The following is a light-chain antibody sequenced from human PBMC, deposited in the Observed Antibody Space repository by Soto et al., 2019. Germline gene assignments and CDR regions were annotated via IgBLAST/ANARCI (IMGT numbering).Light chain of an antibody. CDR1: SSDVGIYNL. CDR3: CSYAGGSTWV. Sequence: QSALTQPASVSGSPGQSITISCTGTSSDVGIYNLVSWYQQHPGKAPKLMIYEGNKRPSGISNRFSGSKSGNTASLTISGLQAEDEADYYCCSYAGGSTWVFGGGTKVTVL. V-gene: IGLV2-23*01. CDR2: EGN. J-gene: IGLJ3*02.